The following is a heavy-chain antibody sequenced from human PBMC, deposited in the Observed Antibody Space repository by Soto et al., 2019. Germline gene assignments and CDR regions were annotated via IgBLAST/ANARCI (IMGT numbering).Heavy chain of an antibody. Sequence: EVQLVESGGGLVQPGGSLRLSCAASGFSFSSYWMSWVRQAPEKGLEWVANIQQDGNEKYYVDSVKGRFTISRDNAKKSLYLQMKSLRAEDTAVYYCARGGYYFDYWGQGNLVTVSS. D-gene: IGHD3-16*01. CDR3: ARGGYYFDY. CDR2: IQQDGNEK. V-gene: IGHV3-7*04. J-gene: IGHJ4*02. CDR1: GFSFSSYW.